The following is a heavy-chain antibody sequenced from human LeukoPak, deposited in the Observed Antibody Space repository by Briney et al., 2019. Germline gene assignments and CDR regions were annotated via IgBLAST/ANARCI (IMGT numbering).Heavy chain of an antibody. CDR3: AREIVYLVDEDYG. CDR1: GSSFNSYY. J-gene: IGHJ4*02. Sequence: PSETLSLTCTVSGSSFNSYYWSWIQQPAEKGLEWIGRIHTSGSADYSPSLQSRVTISVDMSKKEFSLKLTSVTAADTAVYYCAREIVYLVDEDYGWGQGTLVTVSS. V-gene: IGHV4-4*07. D-gene: IGHD4-17*01. CDR2: IHTSGSA.